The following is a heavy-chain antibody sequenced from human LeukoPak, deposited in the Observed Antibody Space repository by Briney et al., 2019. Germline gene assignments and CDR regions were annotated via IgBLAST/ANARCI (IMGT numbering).Heavy chain of an antibody. CDR3: ASRAGKPGNTPWCFDY. D-gene: IGHD1-7*01. J-gene: IGHJ4*02. CDR1: GFTFTNYW. Sequence: GGSLRLSCAASGFTFTNYWMTWVRQAPGKGPEWVANIRQDESETNYVDSVRGRFTIARDDTKNSLHLQMTSLRGEDTAVYYCASRAGKPGNTPWCFDYWGQGALVTVSS. CDR2: IRQDESET. V-gene: IGHV3-7*01.